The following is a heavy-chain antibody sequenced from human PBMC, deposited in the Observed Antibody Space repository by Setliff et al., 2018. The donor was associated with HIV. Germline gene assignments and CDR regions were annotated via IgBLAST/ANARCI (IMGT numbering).Heavy chain of an antibody. CDR2: IYYSGST. Sequence: SETLSLTCTVSGGSISSGGYYWSWIRQHPGKGLEWIGYIYYSGSTYYNPSLKSRVTISVDTSKNQFSLKLSSVTAADTAVYYCARAAPYYDYVWGSYRRFDYWGQGTLVTVSS. CDR3: ARAAPYYDYVWGSYRRFDY. CDR1: GGSISSGGYY. V-gene: IGHV4-31*03. J-gene: IGHJ4*02. D-gene: IGHD3-16*02.